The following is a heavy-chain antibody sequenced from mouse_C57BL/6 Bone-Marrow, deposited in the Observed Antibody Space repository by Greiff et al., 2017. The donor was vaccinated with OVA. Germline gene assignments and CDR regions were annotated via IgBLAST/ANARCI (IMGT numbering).Heavy chain of an antibody. CDR3: AREVGTLYFDY. Sequence: VQLQQSGPELVKPGASVKISCKASGYAFSSSWMNWVKQRPGKGLEWIGRIYPGDGDTNYNGKFKGKATLTADKSSSTAYMHLSSLTSEDSAVYFSAREVGTLYFDYWGQGTTLTFPS. D-gene: IGHD2-14*01. V-gene: IGHV1-82*01. CDR1: GYAFSSSW. CDR2: IYPGDGDT. J-gene: IGHJ2*01.